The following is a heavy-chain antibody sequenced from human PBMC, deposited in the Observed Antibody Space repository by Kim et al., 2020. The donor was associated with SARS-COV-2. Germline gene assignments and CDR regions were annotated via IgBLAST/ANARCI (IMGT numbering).Heavy chain of an antibody. CDR2: IFHTGNT. CDR1: GGSISPGY. D-gene: IGHD3-16*01. V-gene: IGHV4-59*08. Sequence: SETLSLTCSVSGGSISPGYWSWIRQFPGKRLEWIGYIFHTGNTNYNPSLKSRVTLSIDTSKNQFSLTLSSVTAADTAIYFCVRHLVWGSTWSNWFDPWGQGTLVTVSS. CDR3: VRHLVWGSTWSNWFDP. J-gene: IGHJ5*02.